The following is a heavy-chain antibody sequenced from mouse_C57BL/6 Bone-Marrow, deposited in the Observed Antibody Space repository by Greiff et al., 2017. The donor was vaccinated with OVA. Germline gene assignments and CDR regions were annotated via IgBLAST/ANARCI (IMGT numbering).Heavy chain of an antibody. Sequence: EVQLQQSGPVLVKPGASVKMSCKASGYTFTDYYMNWVKQSHGKSLEWIGVINPYNGGTSYNQKFKGKATLTVDKSSSTAYMELNSLTSEDSAVYYGARWGKGAWFAYWGQGTLVTVSA. CDR1: GYTFTDYY. J-gene: IGHJ3*01. V-gene: IGHV1-19*01. CDR2: INPYNGGT. D-gene: IGHD2-1*01. CDR3: ARWGKGAWFAY.